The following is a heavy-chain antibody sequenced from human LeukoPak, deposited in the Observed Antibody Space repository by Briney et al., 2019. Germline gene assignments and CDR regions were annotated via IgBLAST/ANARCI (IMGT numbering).Heavy chain of an antibody. CDR3: ARCCYAENLDY. V-gene: IGHV4-30-4*01. CDR1: GGPISSGDYY. CDR2: IYYSGST. D-gene: IGHD2-2*01. J-gene: IGHJ4*02. Sequence: SETLSLTCTVSGGPISSGDYYWSWIRQPPGEGLEWIGYIYYSGSTYYNPSLKSRVTISVDTSKNQFSLKLSSVTAADTAVYYCARCCYAENLDYWGQGTLVTVSS.